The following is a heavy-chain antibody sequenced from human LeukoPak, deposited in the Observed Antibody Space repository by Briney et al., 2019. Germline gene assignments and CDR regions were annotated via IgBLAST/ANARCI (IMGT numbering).Heavy chain of an antibody. J-gene: IGHJ4*02. CDR3: ASGGEAVAGTVY. CDR2: INPNSGGA. D-gene: IGHD6-19*01. Sequence: GASVKVSCKASGYTFTGYYIHWVRQAPGQGLEWMGRINPNSGGADYAQKFQGRVTMTRDTSTSTVYMELSSLRSEDTAVYYCASGGEAVAGTVYWGQGTLVTVSS. CDR1: GYTFTGYY. V-gene: IGHV1-2*06.